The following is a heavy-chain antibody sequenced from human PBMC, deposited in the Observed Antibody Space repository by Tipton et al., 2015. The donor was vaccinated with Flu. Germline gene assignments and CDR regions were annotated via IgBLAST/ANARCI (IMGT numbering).Heavy chain of an antibody. V-gene: IGHV3-74*01. D-gene: IGHD1-14*01. CDR3: ARGGLNHALDV. Sequence: SLRLSCEASGFNFNAHWMFWVRHAPGKGLVWVSVVGGDGSGTNYADSVRGRFTISRDNAKNTLYLQANSLTGDDTAIYYCARGGLNHALDVWGQGTTVTVSS. J-gene: IGHJ6*02. CDR1: GFNFNAHW. CDR2: VGGDGSGT.